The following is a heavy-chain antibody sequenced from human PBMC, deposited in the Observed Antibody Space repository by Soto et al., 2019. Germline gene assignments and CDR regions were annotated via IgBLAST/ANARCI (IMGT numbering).Heavy chain of an antibody. J-gene: IGHJ5*02. Sequence: QGQLVESGGGVAQPGVSLRLSCEASGFTFSTYGMHWVRQAPGKGLEWVAVISYDGSHKYYADSVKGRFTISRDNSKNTLYVQMDSLRVEDTAMYYCAKDPSPFYHYDTTGPQNWFDPWGQGTLVTVSS. CDR1: GFTFSTYG. CDR3: AKDPSPFYHYDTTGPQNWFDP. D-gene: IGHD3-22*01. V-gene: IGHV3-30*18. CDR2: ISYDGSHK.